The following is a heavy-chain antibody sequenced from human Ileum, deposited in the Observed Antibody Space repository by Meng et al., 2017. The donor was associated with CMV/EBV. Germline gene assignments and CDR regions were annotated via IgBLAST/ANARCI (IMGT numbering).Heavy chain of an antibody. CDR2: IRHDGSED. J-gene: IGHJ4*02. Sequence: QVQVVESGGGVGQPGGSLRLSCVTSGFPFNIYDMHWVRQAPGKGLDWVTCIRHDGSEDFYVDSVKGRFTISRDNSKNTLYLQMNSLRVDDSALYYCTKGGFDSWGQGTLVTASS. D-gene: IGHD2-15*01. CDR3: TKGGFDS. CDR1: GFPFNIYD. V-gene: IGHV3-30*02.